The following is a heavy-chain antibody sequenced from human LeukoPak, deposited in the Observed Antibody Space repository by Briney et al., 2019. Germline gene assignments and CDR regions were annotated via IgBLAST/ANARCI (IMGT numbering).Heavy chain of an antibody. CDR2: ISYDGSNK. D-gene: IGHD5-24*01. Sequence: GGSLRLSCAASGFTFSSYGMHWVRQAPGKGLEWVAVISYDGSNKYYADSVKGRFTISRDNSKNTLYLQMNSLRAEDTAVYYCARERMATIFDYWGQGTLVTVSS. V-gene: IGHV3-30*03. CDR3: ARERMATIFDY. CDR1: GFTFSSYG. J-gene: IGHJ4*02.